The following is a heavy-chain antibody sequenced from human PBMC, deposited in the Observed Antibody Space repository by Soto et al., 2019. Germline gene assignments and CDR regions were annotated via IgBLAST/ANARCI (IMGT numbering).Heavy chain of an antibody. CDR3: AREYYYDSSGYNNWFDP. Sequence: QVQLVQSGAEVKKPGSSVKVSCKASGGTFSSYAISWVRQAPGQGLEWMGGIIPIFGTANYAQKFQGRVTITADKSTSTAYMELSSLISEDTAVYYCAREYYYDSSGYNNWFDPWGQGTLVTVSS. CDR1: GGTFSSYA. V-gene: IGHV1-69*06. CDR2: IIPIFGTA. D-gene: IGHD3-22*01. J-gene: IGHJ5*02.